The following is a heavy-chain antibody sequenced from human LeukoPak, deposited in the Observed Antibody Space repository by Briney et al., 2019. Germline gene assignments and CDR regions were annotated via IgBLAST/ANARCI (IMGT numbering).Heavy chain of an antibody. CDR2: INHSGST. D-gene: IGHD3-10*01. Sequence: PSETLSLTCAVYGGSFSGYYWSWIRQPPGKGLEWIGEINHSGSTNYNPSLKSRVTISVDTSKNQFSLKLSSVTAADTAVYYCARSGEVRGANNYYYYMDVWGKGTTVTISS. V-gene: IGHV4-34*01. J-gene: IGHJ6*03. CDR3: ARSGEVRGANNYYYYMDV. CDR1: GGSFSGYY.